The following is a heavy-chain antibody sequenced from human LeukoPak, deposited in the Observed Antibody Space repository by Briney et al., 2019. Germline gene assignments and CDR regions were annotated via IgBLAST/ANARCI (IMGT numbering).Heavy chain of an antibody. J-gene: IGHJ6*03. D-gene: IGHD5-18*01. Sequence: ASVKVSCKASGYTFTGYYMHWVRQAPGQGLEWVGWINPKNGGSNYAQKFQGRVTMTRDRSISTAYMELSRLTSDDTAVYYCARAVGYSYGYYYYYYYMDVWGKGTTVTVSS. V-gene: IGHV1-2*02. CDR1: GYTFTGYY. CDR2: INPKNGGS. CDR3: ARAVGYSYGYYYYYYYMDV.